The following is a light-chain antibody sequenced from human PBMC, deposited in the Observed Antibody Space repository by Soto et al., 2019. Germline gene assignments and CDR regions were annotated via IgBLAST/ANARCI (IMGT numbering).Light chain of an antibody. J-gene: IGKJ4*01. Sequence: ETVLTQSPGTLSLSPGESATLSCRASQSVSTYLAWYQQKPGQAPRLLIYDASSRATGIPDRFSGSGSGTDFTLTISSLEPEDFVVYYCEHYGNVPLPFCGGTKVAIK. CDR1: QSVSTY. V-gene: IGKV3-20*01. CDR2: DAS. CDR3: EHYGNVPLP.